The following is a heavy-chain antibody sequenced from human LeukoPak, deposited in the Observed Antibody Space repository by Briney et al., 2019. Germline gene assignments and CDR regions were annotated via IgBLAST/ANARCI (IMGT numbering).Heavy chain of an antibody. D-gene: IGHD2-8*01. Sequence: AGSLRLSCAASGFTFSSYGMHWVRQAPGKGLEWVAVIWYDGSNKYYADSVKGRFTISRDNSKNTLYLQMNSLRAEDTAVYYCARGAGVRHHYFDYWGQGTLVTVSS. V-gene: IGHV3-33*01. CDR1: GFTFSSYG. CDR3: ARGAGVRHHYFDY. CDR2: IWYDGSNK. J-gene: IGHJ4*02.